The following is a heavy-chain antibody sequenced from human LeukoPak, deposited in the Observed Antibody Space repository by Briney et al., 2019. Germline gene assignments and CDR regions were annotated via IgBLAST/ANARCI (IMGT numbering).Heavy chain of an antibody. CDR3: ARQSGYAVNNAFDF. J-gene: IGHJ3*01. CDR2: IYYSGTT. CDR1: GGSISSSSYY. Sequence: SETLSLTCTVSGGSISSSSYYWGWIRQPPGKGLEWIGSIYYSGTTYYNPSLKSRVTISVDTSKNQFSLKLTSVTAADTAVYYCARQSGYAVNNAFDFWGQGTMVTVSS. D-gene: IGHD3-10*01. V-gene: IGHV4-39*01.